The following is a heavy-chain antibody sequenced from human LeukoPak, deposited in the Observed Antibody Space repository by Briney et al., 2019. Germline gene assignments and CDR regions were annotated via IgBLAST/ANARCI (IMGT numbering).Heavy chain of an antibody. CDR3: AKDQNRGFDY. CDR2: ISTSGGTT. D-gene: IGHD3-10*01. J-gene: IGHJ4*02. Sequence: GGSLRLSCAASGFTFGSYAMSWVRQAPGKGLEWVSGISTSGGTTSYAESVKGRFTVSGDNPRNTLYMEMNSLRDEDTAVYYCAKDQNRGFDYWGQGTLVTVSS. V-gene: IGHV3-23*01. CDR1: GFTFGSYA.